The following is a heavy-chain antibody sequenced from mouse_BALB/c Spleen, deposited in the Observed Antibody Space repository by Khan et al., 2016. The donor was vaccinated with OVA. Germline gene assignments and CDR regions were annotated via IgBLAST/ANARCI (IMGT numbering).Heavy chain of an antibody. CDR1: GYSITSGYG. D-gene: IGHD1-2*01. CDR2: ISYSGST. CDR3: ARTARIKY. J-gene: IGHJ2*01. V-gene: IGHV3-2*02. Sequence: EVELVESGPGLVKPSQSLSLTCTDTGYSITSGYGWNWIRQFPGNKLEWMGYISYSGSTNYNPSLKSRISITRDTSKNQFFLQLNSVTTEDTATYYWARTARIKYWGQGTTLTVSS.